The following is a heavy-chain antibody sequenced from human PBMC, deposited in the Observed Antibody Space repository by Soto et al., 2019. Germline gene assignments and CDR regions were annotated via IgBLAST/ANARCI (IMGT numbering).Heavy chain of an antibody. CDR3: ARDPPYSSGWPSFDY. CDR2: IWYDGSNK. Sequence: GGSLRLSCAASGFTFSSYGMHWVRQAPGKGLEWVAVIWYDGSNKYYADTVKGRFTISRDNSKNTLYLQMNSLRAEDTAVYYCARDPPYSSGWPSFDYWGQGTLVTVSS. D-gene: IGHD6-19*01. CDR1: GFTFSSYG. J-gene: IGHJ4*02. V-gene: IGHV3-33*01.